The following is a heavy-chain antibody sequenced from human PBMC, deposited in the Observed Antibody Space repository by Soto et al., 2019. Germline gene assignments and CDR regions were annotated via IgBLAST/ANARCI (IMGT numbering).Heavy chain of an antibody. V-gene: IGHV1-18*01. D-gene: IGHD2-21*01. CDR1: GYTFTRSG. Sequence: QVQLVQSGAEVKKPGASVKVSCKASGYTFTRSGINWVRQAPGQGLEWMGWISGYNGNTNTAENCQGRVTMTTDTYGTTAQLCMWSLRAGDAAMYYCARYCAAGVPPGGRFDYWGQGTLVTVSS. J-gene: IGHJ4*02. CDR2: ISGYNGNT. CDR3: ARYCAAGVPPGGRFDY.